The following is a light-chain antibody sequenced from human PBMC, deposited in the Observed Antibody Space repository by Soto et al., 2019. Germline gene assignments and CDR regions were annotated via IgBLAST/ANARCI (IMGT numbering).Light chain of an antibody. Sequence: EIVMTQSPATLSVSPGERATLSCRAGQSVSTNLAWYQQKPGQAPRLLIYGASSRATGIPDRFSGSGSGTDFTLTISRLEPEDFAVFYCQHYDSLPITFGQGTRLEN. J-gene: IGKJ5*01. CDR2: GAS. CDR1: QSVSTN. CDR3: QHYDSLPIT. V-gene: IGKV3-20*01.